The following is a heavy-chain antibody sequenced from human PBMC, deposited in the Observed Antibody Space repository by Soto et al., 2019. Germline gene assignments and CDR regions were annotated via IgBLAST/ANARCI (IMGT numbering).Heavy chain of an antibody. V-gene: IGHV3-23*01. D-gene: IGHD1-1*01. CDR1: GFTFSSYA. Sequence: EVQLLESGGGLVQPGGSLRLSCAASGFTFSSYAMSWVRQAPGKGLEWVSAISAGGGNTYYRDSVKGRFTISRDNSKNTLYLQMNILRAEDTAVYFCAQTTPSIHWFDPWGQGTLVTVSS. J-gene: IGHJ5*02. CDR3: AQTTPSIHWFDP. CDR2: ISAGGGNT.